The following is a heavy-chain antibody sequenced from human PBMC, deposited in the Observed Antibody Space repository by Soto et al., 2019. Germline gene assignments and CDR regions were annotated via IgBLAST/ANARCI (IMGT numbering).Heavy chain of an antibody. CDR3: ARDSAYYYDSSGYNQD. CDR1: GFTPSHYA. J-gene: IGHJ4*02. D-gene: IGHD3-22*01. V-gene: IGHV3-23*01. Sequence: GFLRLSWASSGFTPSHYAMSWVRQAPGKGLEWVSGISGSGGSTYYADSVKGRFTISRDKSKNTLYLQMNSLRGEDTAVYYCARDSAYYYDSSGYNQDWGQGTLVTVSS. CDR2: ISGSGGST.